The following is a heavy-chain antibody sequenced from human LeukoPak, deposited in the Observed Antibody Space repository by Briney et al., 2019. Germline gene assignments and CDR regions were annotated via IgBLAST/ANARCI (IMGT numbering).Heavy chain of an antibody. CDR2: IYYSGST. D-gene: IGHD2-15*01. Sequence: PSETLSLTCTVSGGSISSGGYYWSWIRQHPGKGLEWIGYIYYSGSTYYNPSLKSRVTISVDTSKNQFSLKLSSVAAADTAVYYCARSLRGGRNRDPGGYWGQGTLVTVSS. V-gene: IGHV4-31*03. CDR3: ARSLRGGRNRDPGGY. CDR1: GGSISSGGYY. J-gene: IGHJ4*02.